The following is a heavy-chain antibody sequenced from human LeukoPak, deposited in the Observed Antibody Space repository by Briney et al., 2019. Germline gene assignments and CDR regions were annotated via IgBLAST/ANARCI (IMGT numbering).Heavy chain of an antibody. D-gene: IGHD3-10*01. CDR3: AKMSRRNYGSVIGAPKGYMDV. Sequence: GGSLRLSCTPSRFTFSTYPMTWVRHSPGEGLEGLSTMSDSWDSTYYPDSVNVRFTISREQSKNTLYLQMISLRAEDTDVYYCAKMSRRNYGSVIGAPKGYMDVWGKGTTVTVSS. CDR1: RFTFSTYP. CDR2: MSDSWDST. J-gene: IGHJ6*03. V-gene: IGHV3-23*01.